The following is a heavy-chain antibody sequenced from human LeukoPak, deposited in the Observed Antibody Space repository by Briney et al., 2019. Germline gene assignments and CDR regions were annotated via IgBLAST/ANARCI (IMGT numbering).Heavy chain of an antibody. V-gene: IGHV1-2*02. J-gene: IGHJ4*02. CDR3: ARESSASFDY. Sequence: ASVKVSCKASGYSFTGYYMHWVRQAPGQGLEWMGWINPNSGDTNYAQKFQGRVTVTRDKSITTVYMDLSILRSDDTAVYYCARESSASFDYWGQGTLVTVSS. CDR2: INPNSGDT. D-gene: IGHD6-25*01. CDR1: GYSFTGYY.